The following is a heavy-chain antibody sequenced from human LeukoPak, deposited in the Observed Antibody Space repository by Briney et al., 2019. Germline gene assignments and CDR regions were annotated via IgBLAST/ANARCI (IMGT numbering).Heavy chain of an antibody. J-gene: IGHJ6*03. CDR2: ISSSSSTI. D-gene: IGHD3-3*01. CDR3: ARDLLEGPDYYYYMDV. Sequence: GGSLRLSCAASGFAFSDYYMNWIRQAPGKGLEWVSYISSSSSTIYYADSVKGRFTISRDNAKNSLYLQMNSLRAEDTAVYYCARDLLEGPDYYYYMDVWGKGTTVTVSS. CDR1: GFAFSDYY. V-gene: IGHV3-11*04.